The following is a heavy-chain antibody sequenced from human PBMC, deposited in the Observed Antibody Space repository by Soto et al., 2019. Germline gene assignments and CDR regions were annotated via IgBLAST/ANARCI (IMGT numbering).Heavy chain of an antibody. Sequence: EVQLLESGGGLVEPGGSLRLSCAASGFTFSNYAMTWVRQAPGKGLEWVSTISGSGGSRYYADSVKGRFTISRDNSKNTLYVQMNSLRVEDTAVYYCAKVRGATAVVLGDDYFDYWGQGTLVTVSS. J-gene: IGHJ4*02. V-gene: IGHV3-23*01. D-gene: IGHD6-13*01. CDR1: GFTFSNYA. CDR3: AKVRGATAVVLGDDYFDY. CDR2: ISGSGGSR.